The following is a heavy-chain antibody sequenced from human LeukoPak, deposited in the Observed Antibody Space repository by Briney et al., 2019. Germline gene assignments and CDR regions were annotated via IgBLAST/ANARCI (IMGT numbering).Heavy chain of an antibody. J-gene: IGHJ5*01. CDR3: ARDRRGFDWFDY. Sequence: PSETLSLTCTVFGYSISSGYYWGWIRQPPGKGLEWIGSIYHSGSTYYNPSLKSRVTISVDTSKNQFSLKLTSETAADTAVYYCARDRRGFDWFDYWGQGTLVTVSS. CDR1: GYSISSGYY. D-gene: IGHD3-10*01. V-gene: IGHV4-38-2*02. CDR2: IYHSGST.